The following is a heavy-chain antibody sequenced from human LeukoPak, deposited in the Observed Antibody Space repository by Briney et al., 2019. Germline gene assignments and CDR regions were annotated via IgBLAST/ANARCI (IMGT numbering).Heavy chain of an antibody. CDR3: ARDLVLSRSVGASEKVDY. J-gene: IGHJ4*02. V-gene: IGHV3-21*01. CDR2: ISTSGGYI. D-gene: IGHD1-26*01. CDR1: GFTFSSYS. Sequence: GGSLRLSCAASGFTFSSYSMNWVRQAPGKGLEWVSSISTSGGYIYYADSVKGRFTMSRDNAKNSLYLQVDSLRAEDTAVYYCARDLVLSRSVGASEKVDYWGQGTLVTVSS.